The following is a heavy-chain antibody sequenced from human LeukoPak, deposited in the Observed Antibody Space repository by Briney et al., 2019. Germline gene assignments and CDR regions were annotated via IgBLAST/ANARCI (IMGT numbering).Heavy chain of an antibody. CDR2: ITNNGGST. D-gene: IGHD1-26*01. V-gene: IGHV3-64*01. J-gene: IGHJ4*02. Sequence: GGSLRLSCAASGFTFSSCATHWVRQAPGKGLEYVSSITNNGGSTFYVNSVKGRFTISRDNSKNTLYLHMGSLRDEDMAVYYCARSGDIVGGTTFDYWGQGTLVTVSS. CDR3: ARSGDIVGGTTFDY. CDR1: GFTFSSCA.